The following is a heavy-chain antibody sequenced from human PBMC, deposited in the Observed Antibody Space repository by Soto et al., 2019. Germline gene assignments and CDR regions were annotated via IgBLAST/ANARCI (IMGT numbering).Heavy chain of an antibody. CDR1: GASISSTSYY. CDR2: LSYSVNT. Sequence: QLQLQESGPGLVKPSETLSLTCTVSGASISSTSYYWGWIRPPPGKGLEWIGRLSYSVNTYYTPSLMRRVTVPVDTSKNQFSLTVDSVTAADTAVYFCASRRREKNCNGASCDVTHWGQGTLVTVSS. J-gene: IGHJ4*02. D-gene: IGHD2-2*01. CDR3: ASRRREKNCNGASCDVTH. V-gene: IGHV4-39*01.